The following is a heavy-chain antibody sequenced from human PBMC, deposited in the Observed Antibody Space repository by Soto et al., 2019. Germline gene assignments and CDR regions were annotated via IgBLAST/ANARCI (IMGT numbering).Heavy chain of an antibody. J-gene: IGHJ4*02. V-gene: IGHV4-30-4*01. Sequence: SETLSLTCSVSGGPITSGDYYWAWIRQPPGEGLEWIGYIYYSGTAYYNPYLRSRLSTSVYTSNNQFSLELTSVTAADTAVYYCARLIFSGSWFGPRFDSWGQATLVTVSS. D-gene: IGHD6-13*01. CDR2: IYYSGTA. CDR3: ARLIFSGSWFGPRFDS. CDR1: GGPITSGDYY.